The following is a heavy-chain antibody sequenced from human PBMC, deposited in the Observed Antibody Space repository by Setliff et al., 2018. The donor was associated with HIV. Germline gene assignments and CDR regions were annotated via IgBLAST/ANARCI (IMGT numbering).Heavy chain of an antibody. Sequence: SETLSLTCTVSGDSITSGTYYWSWIRQPAGMRLEWIGHISTSGTTNYNPSLKSRVTIPADTSKSQFSLKLTSVTAADTAAYFCARVSTDYVWGSFLSSGPYYFDFWGQGALVTVSS. D-gene: IGHD3-16*01. CDR1: GDSITSGTYY. CDR2: ISTSGTT. J-gene: IGHJ4*02. V-gene: IGHV4-61*09. CDR3: ARVSTDYVWGSFLSSGPYYFDF.